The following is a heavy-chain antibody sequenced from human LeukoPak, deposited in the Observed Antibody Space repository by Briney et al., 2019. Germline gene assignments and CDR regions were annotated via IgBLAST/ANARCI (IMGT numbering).Heavy chain of an antibody. V-gene: IGHV3-33*01. J-gene: IGHJ4*02. Sequence: GGSLRLSCAASGFVFSGYAMHWVRQVPGKGLEWVALIWFDGTEKFYADSVKGRFTISRDNPRNTVDLQMNSLRVEDTAVYYCARDSNSAGDYWGQGTLVTVSS. D-gene: IGHD3-10*01. CDR2: IWFDGTEK. CDR3: ARDSNSAGDY. CDR1: GFVFSGYA.